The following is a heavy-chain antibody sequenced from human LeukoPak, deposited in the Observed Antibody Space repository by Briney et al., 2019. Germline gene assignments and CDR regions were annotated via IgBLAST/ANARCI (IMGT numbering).Heavy chain of an antibody. Sequence: PGGSLRLSCAASGFTFSSYSMNWVRQAPGKGLEWVSSISSSSSYIYYADSVKGRFTISRDNAKNSLYLQMNSLRAEDTAVYYCSYGSGSYDVDYFDYWGQGTLVTVSS. CDR1: GFTFSSYS. CDR2: ISSSSSYI. J-gene: IGHJ4*02. CDR3: SYGSGSYDVDYFDY. D-gene: IGHD3-10*01. V-gene: IGHV3-21*01.